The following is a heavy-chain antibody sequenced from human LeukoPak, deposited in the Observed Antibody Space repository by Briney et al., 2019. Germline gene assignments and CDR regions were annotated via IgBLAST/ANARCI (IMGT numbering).Heavy chain of an antibody. J-gene: IGHJ6*02. D-gene: IGHD3-22*01. CDR2: IWYDGSNK. V-gene: IGHV3-33*01. Sequence: GGSLRLSCAASGFTFSSYGMHWVRQAPGKGLEWVAVIWYDGSNKYYADSVKGRFTISRDNSKNTLYLQMNSLRAEDTAVYYCARDDNYYDSSGYYFGYYYYGMDVWGQGTTVTVSS. CDR1: GFTFSSYG. CDR3: ARDDNYYDSSGYYFGYYYYGMDV.